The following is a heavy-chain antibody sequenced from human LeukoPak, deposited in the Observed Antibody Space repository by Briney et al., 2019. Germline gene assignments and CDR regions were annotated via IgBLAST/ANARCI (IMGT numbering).Heavy chain of an antibody. CDR2: IYYSGST. Sequence: SETLSLTCTVSGGSISSYYWSWIRQPPGKGLEWIGYIYYSGSTNYNPSLKSRVTISVDTSKNQFSLKLTSVTAADTAVYYCARHRRSVSGNRFDHWGQGTLVTVSS. CDR1: GGSISSYY. V-gene: IGHV4-59*08. CDR3: ARHRRSVSGNRFDH. J-gene: IGHJ5*02. D-gene: IGHD6-19*01.